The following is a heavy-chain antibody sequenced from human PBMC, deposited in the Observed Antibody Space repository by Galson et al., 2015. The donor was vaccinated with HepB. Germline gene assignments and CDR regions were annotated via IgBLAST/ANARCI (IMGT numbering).Heavy chain of an antibody. CDR3: ARRSITTFGVAPPLDYYYMDV. CDR1: GYTFTSYY. D-gene: IGHD3-3*01. V-gene: IGHV1-46*01. J-gene: IGHJ6*03. CDR2: INPSGGST. Sequence: SVKVSCKASGYTFTSYYMHWVRQAPGQGLEWMGIINPSGGSTSYAQKFQGRVTMTRDTSTSTVYMELSSLRSEDTAVYYCARRSITTFGVAPPLDYYYMDVWGKGTTVTVSS.